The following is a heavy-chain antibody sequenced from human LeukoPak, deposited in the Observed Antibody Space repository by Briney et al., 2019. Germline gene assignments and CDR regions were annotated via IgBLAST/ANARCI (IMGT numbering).Heavy chain of an antibody. CDR1: GGSVSNNEYY. CDR3: ARAGYCSSTTCYSPQEGAFDI. Sequence: SETLSLTCSVSGGSVSNNEYYWALIRQPPGKGLEWIGSVYYTGSTYYNPSLKGRVTISVDTSENQSSLKLISVTAADTALYYCARAGYCSSTTCYSPQEGAFDIWGQGTLVTVSS. CDR2: VYYTGST. V-gene: IGHV4-39*01. D-gene: IGHD2-2*01. J-gene: IGHJ3*02.